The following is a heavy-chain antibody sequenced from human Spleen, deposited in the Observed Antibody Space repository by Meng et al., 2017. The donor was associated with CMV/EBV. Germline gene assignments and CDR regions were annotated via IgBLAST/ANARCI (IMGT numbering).Heavy chain of an antibody. J-gene: IGHJ4*02. CDR3: ARGLDY. Sequence: VHLVGSGGAWAQSGISLKFSGAASGFNFSAYTMPRVHKDPGKGLESVAIISYDGSNKYYADSVKGRFTISRDNSKNTLYLQMNSLRAEDTAVYYCARGLDYWGQGTLVTVSS. CDR1: GFNFSAYT. CDR2: ISYDGSNK. V-gene: IGHV3-30-3*01.